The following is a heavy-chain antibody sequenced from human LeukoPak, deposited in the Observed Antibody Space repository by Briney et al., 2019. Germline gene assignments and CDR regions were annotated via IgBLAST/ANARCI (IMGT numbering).Heavy chain of an antibody. CDR2: IYYSGST. D-gene: IGHD3-16*02. J-gene: IGHJ4*02. Sequence: SQTLSLTCTFSGCPISSGGYYWSWIRQHPGKGREWIGDIYYSGSTHYNPSRKSPVSISVDTAKNQFSLKLSSVTAADTAVYYCARALQRAGSFWGSYRWVPHYFDYWGQGTLVTVSS. CDR3: ARALQRAGSFWGSYRWVPHYFDY. CDR1: GCPISSGGYY. V-gene: IGHV4-31*01.